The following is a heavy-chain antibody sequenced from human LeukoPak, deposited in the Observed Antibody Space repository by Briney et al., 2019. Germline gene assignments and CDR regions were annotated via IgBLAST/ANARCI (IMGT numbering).Heavy chain of an antibody. V-gene: IGHV3-21*01. D-gene: IGHD1-14*01. CDR2: ISSSSSYI. Sequence: SGGSLRHSCAASGFTFSSYSMNWVRQAPGKGLEWVSSISSSSSYIYYADSVKGRFTISRDNAKNSLYLQMNSLRAEDTAVYYCARDRNFGFDPWGQGTLVTVSS. CDR3: ARDRNFGFDP. J-gene: IGHJ5*02. CDR1: GFTFSSYS.